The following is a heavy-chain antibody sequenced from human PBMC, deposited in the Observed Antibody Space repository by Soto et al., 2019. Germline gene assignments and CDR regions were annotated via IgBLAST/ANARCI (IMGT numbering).Heavy chain of an antibody. J-gene: IGHJ4*02. V-gene: IGHV1-69*13. D-gene: IGHD6-19*01. CDR1: GGTFSSYA. Sequence: SVKVSCKASGGTFSSYAISWVRQAPGQGLEWMGGIIPIFGTANYAQKFQGRVTITADESTSTAYMELSSLRSEDTAVYYCATAEAPSGAVAVLFPSDYWGQGTLVTSPQ. CDR3: ATAEAPSGAVAVLFPSDY. CDR2: IIPIFGTA.